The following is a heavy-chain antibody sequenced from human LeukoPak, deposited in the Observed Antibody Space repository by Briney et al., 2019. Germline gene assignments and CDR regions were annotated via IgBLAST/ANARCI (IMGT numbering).Heavy chain of an antibody. D-gene: IGHD6-13*01. CDR2: FDPEDGET. CDR1: GYTLTELS. J-gene: IGHJ5*02. V-gene: IGHV1-24*01. Sequence: ASVKVSRKVSGYTLTELSMHWVRQAPGKGLEWMGGFDPEDGETIYAQKFQGRVTMTEDTSTDTAYMELSSLRSEDTAVYYCATRPWSSSSWYGDWFDPWGQGTLVTVSS. CDR3: ATRPWSSSSWYGDWFDP.